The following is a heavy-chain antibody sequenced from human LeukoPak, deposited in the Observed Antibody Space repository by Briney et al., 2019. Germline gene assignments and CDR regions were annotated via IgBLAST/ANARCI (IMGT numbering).Heavy chain of an antibody. CDR3: AKGTGSYIHDAFDI. CDR2: ISWNSGSI. CDR1: GFTFDVYA. J-gene: IGHJ3*02. D-gene: IGHD3-10*01. V-gene: IGHV3-9*01. Sequence: PGGSLRLSCAASGFTFDVYAMHGVRQAPGKGLEWVSGISWNSGSIGYADSVKGRFTISRDNAKNSLYLQMNSLRAEDTALSYCAKGTGSYIHDAFDIWGQGTMVTVSS.